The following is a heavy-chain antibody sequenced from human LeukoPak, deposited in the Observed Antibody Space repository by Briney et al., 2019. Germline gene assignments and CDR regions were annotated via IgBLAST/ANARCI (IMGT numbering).Heavy chain of an antibody. V-gene: IGHV3-11*06. D-gene: IGHD3-10*01. CDR3: ASGITMVRGVITDY. Sequence: GGSLRLSCAASGFTFSDYCMSWIRQAPGKGLEWVSYISSSSSYTNYADSVDGRFTISRDNAKNSLYLQMNSLRAEDTAVYYCASGITMVRGVITDYWGQGTLVTVSS. J-gene: IGHJ4*02. CDR1: GFTFSDYC. CDR2: ISSSSSYT.